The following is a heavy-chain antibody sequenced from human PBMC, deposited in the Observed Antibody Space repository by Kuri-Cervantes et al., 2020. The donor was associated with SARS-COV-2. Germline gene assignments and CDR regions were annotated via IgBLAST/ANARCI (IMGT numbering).Heavy chain of an antibody. CDR2: MYTTGST. V-gene: IGHV4-61*09. CDR3: ARVSWMQLWHRYFDN. Sequence: SETLSLTCTVSGDPMSSDNYYWSWIRQPAGKGLEWIGHMYTTGSTNYNPSLKSRVSISVDKSKNQFSLKLSSVTAADTAVYYCARVSWMQLWHRYFDNWGQGTLVTVSS. J-gene: IGHJ4*02. D-gene: IGHD5-18*01. CDR1: GDPMSSDNYY.